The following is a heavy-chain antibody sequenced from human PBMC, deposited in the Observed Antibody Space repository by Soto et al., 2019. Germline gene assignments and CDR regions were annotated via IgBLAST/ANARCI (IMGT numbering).Heavy chain of an antibody. D-gene: IGHD1-26*01. CDR1: GYTFTSYG. CDR3: ARDVVGATGGYYYYGMDV. V-gene: IGHV1-18*04. CDR2: ISAYNGNT. J-gene: IGHJ6*02. Sequence: ASVKVSCKASGYTFTSYGISWVRQAPGQGLEWMGWISAYNGNTNYAQKLQGRVTMTTDTSTSTAYMELRSLRSDDTAVYYCARDVVGATGGYYYYGMDVWGQGTTVTVS.